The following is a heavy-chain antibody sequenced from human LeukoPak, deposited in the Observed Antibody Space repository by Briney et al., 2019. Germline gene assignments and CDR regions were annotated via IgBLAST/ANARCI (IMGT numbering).Heavy chain of an antibody. Sequence: ASVKVSCKTSRYPLINYDINGVRQASAQGLEWMGWMRPNSGKTSFAQKFQGRIAMTTNNSINTDYTQLRSLRFDDTAVYFCSRERGGQAGSYFPSWGQGTLVTVSS. J-gene: IGHJ4*02. D-gene: IGHD1-26*01. V-gene: IGHV1-8*01. CDR2: MRPNSGKT. CDR3: SRERGGQAGSYFPS. CDR1: RYPLINYD.